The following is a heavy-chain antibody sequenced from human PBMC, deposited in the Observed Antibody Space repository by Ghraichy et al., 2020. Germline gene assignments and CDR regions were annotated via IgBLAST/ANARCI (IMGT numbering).Heavy chain of an antibody. CDR3: TTDAGCRGGSVCQVLNY. CDR2: IKHKYDGGTA. Sequence: GESLNISCAASGFSFSRVWMTWVRQAPGKGLEWVGRIKHKYDGGTADYAAPLKGKFTISRDDSRNTVYLQMNSLQSEDAAVYYCTTDAGCRGGSVCQVLNYWGQGTLVTVSS. CDR1: GFSFSRVW. V-gene: IGHV3-15*01. J-gene: IGHJ4*02. D-gene: IGHD2-15*01.